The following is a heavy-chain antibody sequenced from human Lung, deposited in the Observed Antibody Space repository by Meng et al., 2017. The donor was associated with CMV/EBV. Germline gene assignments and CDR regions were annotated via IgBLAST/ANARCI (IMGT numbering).Heavy chain of an antibody. Sequence: LTGPGSGGSGSSGSYYWSWIRQPPGKGLEWIGYIYYSGSTNYNPSLKSRVTISADTSKNQFSLRLSSVTAADTAVYYCARAGPGWFDPWGQGTLVTVSS. CDR3: ARAGPGWFDP. CDR2: IYYSGST. CDR1: GGSGSSGSYY. V-gene: IGHV4-61*01. J-gene: IGHJ5*02.